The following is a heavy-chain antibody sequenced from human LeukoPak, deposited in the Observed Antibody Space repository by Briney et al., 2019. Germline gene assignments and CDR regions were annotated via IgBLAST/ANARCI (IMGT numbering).Heavy chain of an antibody. V-gene: IGHV1-2*02. CDR1: GYTFTGYY. CDR3: ATRNLGSGSHDDAFDI. CDR2: INPNSGGT. Sequence: ASVKVSCKASGYTFTGYYMHWVRQAPGQGLEWMGWINPNSGGTNYAQKFQGRVTMTRDTSISTAYMELSRLRSDDTAVYYCATRNLGSGSHDDAFDIWGQGTMVTVSS. J-gene: IGHJ3*02. D-gene: IGHD3-22*01.